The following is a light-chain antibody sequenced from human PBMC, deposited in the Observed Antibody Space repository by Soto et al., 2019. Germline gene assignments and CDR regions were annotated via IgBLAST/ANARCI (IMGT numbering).Light chain of an antibody. Sequence: QSVLTQPRSVSGSPGQSVTISCTGATSDVGGSDYVSWYQHHPGKAPELMLYDVNKRPYGVPDRFAGSKSGTTAALTISGLQTEDEADYYCCSYAGSSTLIFGGGTKLTVL. CDR2: DVN. V-gene: IGLV2-11*01. J-gene: IGLJ2*01. CDR1: TSDVGGSDY. CDR3: CSYAGSSTLI.